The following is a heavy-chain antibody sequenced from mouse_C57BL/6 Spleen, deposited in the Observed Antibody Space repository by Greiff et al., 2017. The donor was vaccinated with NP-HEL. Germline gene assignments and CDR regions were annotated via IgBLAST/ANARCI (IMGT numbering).Heavy chain of an antibody. D-gene: IGHD1-1*01. CDR3: ARVYYYGSSFRGFAY. Sequence: VQLQQSGPELVKPGASVKIPCKASGYTFTDYNMDWVKQSHGKSLEWIGDINPNNGGTIYNQKFKGKATLTVDKSSSTAYMELRSLTSEDTAVYYCARVYYYGSSFRGFAYWGQGTLVTVSA. CDR2: INPNNGGT. CDR1: GYTFTDYN. J-gene: IGHJ3*01. V-gene: IGHV1-18*01.